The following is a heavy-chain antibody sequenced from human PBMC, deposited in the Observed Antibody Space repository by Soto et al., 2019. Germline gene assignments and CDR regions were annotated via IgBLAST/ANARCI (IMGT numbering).Heavy chain of an antibody. CDR3: ARVVSWLVDTYYYYGMDV. CDR1: GDSVSSNSAA. Sequence: SQTLSLTCAISGDSVSSNSAAWNWIRQSPSRDLEWLGRTYYRSKWYNDYAVSVKSRITINPDTSKNQFSLQLNSVTPEDTAVYYCARVVSWLVDTYYYYGMDVWGQGTTVTVSS. V-gene: IGHV6-1*01. D-gene: IGHD6-19*01. J-gene: IGHJ6*02. CDR2: TYYRSKWYN.